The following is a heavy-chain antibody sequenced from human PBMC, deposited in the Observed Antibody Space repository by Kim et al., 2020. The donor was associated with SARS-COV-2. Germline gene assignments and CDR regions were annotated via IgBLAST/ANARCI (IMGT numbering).Heavy chain of an antibody. D-gene: IGHD2-15*01. CDR1: GFTFSPYS. CDR2: ITSTGSKI. J-gene: IGHJ4*02. Sequence: GGSLRLSCVASGFTFSPYSMNWVRQAPGGGLEWVSYITSTGSKIKYTDSVKGRFTISRDNAKNSVYLQMNSLRAEDTALYYCERSVAGHFDVWGPGTPVTVSS. V-gene: IGHV3-48*01. CDR3: ERSVAGHFDV.